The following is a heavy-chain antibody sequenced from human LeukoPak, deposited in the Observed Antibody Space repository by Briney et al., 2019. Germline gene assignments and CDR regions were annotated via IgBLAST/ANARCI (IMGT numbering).Heavy chain of an antibody. D-gene: IGHD3-16*01. CDR1: SGSISSYY. CDR3: ARVKLSYANDLSTFDI. Sequence: SETLSLTCTVPSGSISSYYWSWIRQSPGKGLEWVGFIYYSGNTNYNPSLKSRVTTSIDTSKNQFSLKLSSVTAADTAVYYCARVKLSYANDLSTFDIWGQGTMVTVSS. J-gene: IGHJ3*02. CDR2: IYYSGNT. V-gene: IGHV4-59*01.